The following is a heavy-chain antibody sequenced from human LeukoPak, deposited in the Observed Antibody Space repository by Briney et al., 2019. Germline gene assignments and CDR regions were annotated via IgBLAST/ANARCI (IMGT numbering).Heavy chain of an antibody. CDR3: AKSTRAVMAMMDV. D-gene: IGHD3-16*01. J-gene: IGHJ6*04. Sequence: GGSVRLSCAASGFTFGSYWMSWVRQAPGKGLEWVANIKQDGSEKYYVDSVKGRFTISRDNAKNSLFLQMNSLRAEDTAVYFCAKSTRAVMAMMDVWGKGTTVTVSS. V-gene: IGHV3-7*01. CDR2: IKQDGSEK. CDR1: GFTFGSYW.